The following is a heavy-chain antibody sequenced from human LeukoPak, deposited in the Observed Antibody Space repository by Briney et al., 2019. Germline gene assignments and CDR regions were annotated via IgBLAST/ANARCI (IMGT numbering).Heavy chain of an antibody. D-gene: IGHD3-3*01. CDR2: ISSSSSYI. CDR1: GFTFSSYS. CDR3: ARDLGWFWYYDFWSGQGGDAFDI. Sequence: KPGGSLRLSCAASGFTFSSYSMNWVRQAPGKGLEWVSSISSSSSYIYYADSMKGRFTISRDNAKNSLYLQMNSLRAEDTAVYYCARDLGWFWYYDFWSGQGGDAFDIWGQGTMVTVSS. V-gene: IGHV3-21*01. J-gene: IGHJ3*02.